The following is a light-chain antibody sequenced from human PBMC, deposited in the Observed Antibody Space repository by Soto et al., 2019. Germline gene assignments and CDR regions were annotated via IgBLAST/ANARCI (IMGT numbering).Light chain of an antibody. CDR1: QSISTF. Sequence: DIHMTQPPSSLSASVGDSVTITCRASQSISTFLNWYQQKPGEVPKLLIFSSSTLQSGVPSRFSGSGSGSDFTLTISTLQPEDFATYYCQQTHSSPLTFGGGTKVEI. CDR3: QQTHSSPLT. J-gene: IGKJ4*01. CDR2: SSS. V-gene: IGKV1-39*01.